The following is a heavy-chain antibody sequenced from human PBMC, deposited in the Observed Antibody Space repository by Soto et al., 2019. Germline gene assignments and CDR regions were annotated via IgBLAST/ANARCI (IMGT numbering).Heavy chain of an antibody. V-gene: IGHV3-21*01. J-gene: IGHJ4*02. CDR2: ISGSSSYI. D-gene: IGHD1-26*01. CDR3: ARSGEILQTFDS. Sequence: GGSLRLSCVVSGVSFSDYSVNWVRQAPGKGLEWVALISGSSSYIYYADSVKGRFTISRDNAKNSLFLQMDSLRVEDTAVYYCARSGEILQTFDSWGQGTLVTVSS. CDR1: GVSFSDYS.